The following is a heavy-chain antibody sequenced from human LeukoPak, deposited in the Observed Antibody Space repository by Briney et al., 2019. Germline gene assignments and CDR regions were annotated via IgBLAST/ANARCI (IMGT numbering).Heavy chain of an antibody. CDR3: ARGGGYASPIGY. CDR2: IHHSGST. V-gene: IGHV4-59*01. Sequence: SETLSLTCTLSGGSISTYYWSWIRQPPGKGLEWIGYIHHSGSTNYNPSLKSRVTISVDTSKNQFSLKLSSVTAGDTAVYYCARGGGYASPIGYWGQGALVTVSS. J-gene: IGHJ4*02. CDR1: GGSISTYY. D-gene: IGHD5-12*01.